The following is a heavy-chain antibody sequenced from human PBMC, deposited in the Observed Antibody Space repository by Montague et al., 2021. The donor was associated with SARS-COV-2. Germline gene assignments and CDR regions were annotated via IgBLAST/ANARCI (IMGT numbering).Heavy chain of an antibody. Sequence: SETLSPTCTVSGGSINNYYWSWIRQPPEKGPEWIAFIHYTGSANYNPSLKSRATISVDPYKNQCSLKLTSVTAADAALYYSARHLAVGTSGFDIWGQGTMVTVSS. CDR1: GGSINNYY. J-gene: IGHJ3*02. CDR3: ARHLAVGTSGFDI. D-gene: IGHD6-19*01. V-gene: IGHV4-59*08. CDR2: IHYTGSA.